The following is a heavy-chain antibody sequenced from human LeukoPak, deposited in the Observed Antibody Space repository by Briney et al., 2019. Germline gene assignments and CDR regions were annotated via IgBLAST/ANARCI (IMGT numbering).Heavy chain of an antibody. CDR3: ARSHWGSGSYFDY. D-gene: IGHD7-27*01. Sequence: GSLRLSCAASGFTFSSYSMNWVRQAPGKGLEWVSSISSSSSYIYYADSVKGRFTISRDNAKNSLYLQMSSLRAEDTAVYYCARSHWGSGSYFDYWGQGTLVTVSS. CDR1: GFTFSSYS. J-gene: IGHJ4*02. CDR2: ISSSSSYI. V-gene: IGHV3-21*01.